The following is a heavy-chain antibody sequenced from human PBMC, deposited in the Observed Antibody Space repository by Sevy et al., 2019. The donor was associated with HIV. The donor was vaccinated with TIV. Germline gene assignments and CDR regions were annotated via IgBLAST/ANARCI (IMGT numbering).Heavy chain of an antibody. J-gene: IGHJ6*02. Sequence: GGSLRLSCATFGDSFEDYGMHWVRQSPERGLEWVGGINYNSGRVGYIDSVKGRFTISRDNAKQSLYLQMTSLKPEDSAVYHCVKGGSTGGAYYYCLDVWGQGTTVTVSS. V-gene: IGHV3-9*01. CDR3: VKGGSTGGAYYYCLDV. CDR2: INYNSGRV. CDR1: GDSFEDYG. D-gene: IGHD2-2*01.